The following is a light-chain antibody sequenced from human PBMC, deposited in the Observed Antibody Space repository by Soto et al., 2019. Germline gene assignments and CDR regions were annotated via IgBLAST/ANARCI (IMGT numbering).Light chain of an antibody. CDR2: DVS. CDR3: SSYTSTSTRLV. Sequence: QSVLTQPASVSGSPGQSITISCTGTSSDVGGYDYVSWYQQHPGNVPKLMIYDVSNRPSGVSNRFSGSKSGNTASLTISGLQSEDEADYYCSSYTSTSTRLVFGGGTKLTVL. J-gene: IGLJ2*01. CDR1: SSDVGGYDY. V-gene: IGLV2-14*03.